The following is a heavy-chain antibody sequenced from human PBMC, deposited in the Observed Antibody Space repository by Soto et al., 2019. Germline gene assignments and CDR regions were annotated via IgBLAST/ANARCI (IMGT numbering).Heavy chain of an antibody. Sequence: ASVKVSCKASGYTFTSYYMHWVRQAPGQGLEWMGIINPSGGSTSYAQKFQGRVTMTRDTSTSTVYMELSSLRSEDTAVYYCARVSVDTAMVTWGSVAFDYWGQGALVTVSS. D-gene: IGHD5-18*01. CDR2: INPSGGST. J-gene: IGHJ4*02. CDR1: GYTFTSYY. CDR3: ARVSVDTAMVTWGSVAFDY. V-gene: IGHV1-46*01.